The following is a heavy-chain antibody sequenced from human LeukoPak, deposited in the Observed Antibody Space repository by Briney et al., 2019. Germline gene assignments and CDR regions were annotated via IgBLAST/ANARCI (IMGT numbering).Heavy chain of an antibody. J-gene: IGHJ5*02. CDR3: ARVRDGDYGYIGFDP. Sequence: SQTLSLTCTVSGDSISSAEHFWGWIRQPPGKGLEWIGYIYYSGRTYYNPSLKSRVTISVDTSKNQFSLKLSSVTAADTAVYHCARVRDGDYGYIGFDPWGQGTLVTVSS. CDR1: GDSISSAEHF. D-gene: IGHD4-17*01. V-gene: IGHV4-30-4*01. CDR2: IYYSGRT.